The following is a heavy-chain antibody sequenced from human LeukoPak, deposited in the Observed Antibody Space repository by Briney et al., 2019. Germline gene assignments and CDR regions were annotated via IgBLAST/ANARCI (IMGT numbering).Heavy chain of an antibody. D-gene: IGHD3-22*01. Sequence: SVTVSCTASGGTFSNYAINWVRQAPGQGLEWMGGIIPIFGTANYAQKFQGRVTITADKSTSTVYMELNSLKSEDTAVHYCARGWDYDSGGRPTAYVYWGQGTLVTDSS. CDR2: IIPIFGTA. V-gene: IGHV1-69*06. CDR1: GGTFSNYA. CDR3: ARGWDYDSGGRPTAYVY. J-gene: IGHJ4*02.